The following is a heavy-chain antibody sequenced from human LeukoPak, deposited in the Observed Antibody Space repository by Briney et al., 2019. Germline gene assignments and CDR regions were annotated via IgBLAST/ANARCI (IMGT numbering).Heavy chain of an antibody. J-gene: IGHJ4*02. CDR3: ARDHRGVFDY. CDR2: ISSSSSTV. Sequence: PGGSLRLSCAASGFTFSDYSMNWVRQAPGKGLEWVSYISSSSSTVYYADSVKGRFTISRDNAKNSLYLHMNSLRAEDTAVYYCARDHRGVFDYWGQGTLVTVSS. D-gene: IGHD3-10*01. CDR1: GFTFSDYS. V-gene: IGHV3-48*04.